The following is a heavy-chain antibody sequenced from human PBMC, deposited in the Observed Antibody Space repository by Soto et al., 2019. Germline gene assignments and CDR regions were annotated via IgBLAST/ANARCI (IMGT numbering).Heavy chain of an antibody. CDR1: GYTFTRSG. CDR2: INPDNGNT. CDR3: ATAQGITNSGAYSMYYYSMDV. D-gene: IGHD3-3*01. Sequence: ASVKVSCKASGYTFTRSGISWVRQAPGQGLEWLGWINPDNGNTNYAQHLQGRVSLTTDTSTSTAYMDLRSLRSDDTAVYYCATAQGITNSGAYSMYYYSMDVWDRG. V-gene: IGHV1-18*01. J-gene: IGHJ6*02.